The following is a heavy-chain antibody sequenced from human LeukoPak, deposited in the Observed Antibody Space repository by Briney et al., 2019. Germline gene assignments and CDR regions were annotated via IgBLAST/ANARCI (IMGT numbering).Heavy chain of an antibody. V-gene: IGHV1-69*13. Sequence: SVKVSCKASGGTFSSYAISWVRQAPGQGLEWMGGIIPIFGTANYAQKFQGRVTITADESTSTAYMELSSLRSEDTAVYYCARGELLWFGELCPWFDPWGQGTLVTVSS. CDR3: ARGELLWFGELCPWFDP. D-gene: IGHD3-10*01. CDR1: GGTFSSYA. J-gene: IGHJ5*02. CDR2: IIPIFGTA.